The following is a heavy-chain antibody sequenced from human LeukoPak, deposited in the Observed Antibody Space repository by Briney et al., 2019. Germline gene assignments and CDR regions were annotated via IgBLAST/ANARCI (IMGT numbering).Heavy chain of an antibody. CDR1: GLTFSSYA. CDR3: ARSASDY. V-gene: IGHV3-30-3*01. CDR2: ISYDGSNK. Sequence: PGGSLRLSCAASGLTFSSYAMHWVRQAPGKGLEWVAVISYDGSNKYYADSVKGRFTISRDNSKNTLYLQMNSLRAEDTAVYYCARSASDYWGQGTLVTVSS. J-gene: IGHJ4*02.